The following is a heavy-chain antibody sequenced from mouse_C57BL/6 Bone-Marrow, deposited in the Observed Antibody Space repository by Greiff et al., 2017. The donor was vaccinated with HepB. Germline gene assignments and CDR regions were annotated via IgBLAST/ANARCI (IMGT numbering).Heavy chain of an antibody. CDR3: ARLGLVTSYYAMDY. J-gene: IGHJ4*01. D-gene: IGHD2-2*01. V-gene: IGHV1-76*01. CDR2: IYPGSGNT. CDR1: GYTFTDYY. Sequence: VKLQESGAELVRPGASVKLSCKASGYTFTDYYINWVKQRPGQGLEWIARIYPGSGNTYYNEKFKGKATLTAEKSSSTAYMQLSSLTSEDSAVYFCARLGLVTSYYAMDYWGQGTSVTVSS.